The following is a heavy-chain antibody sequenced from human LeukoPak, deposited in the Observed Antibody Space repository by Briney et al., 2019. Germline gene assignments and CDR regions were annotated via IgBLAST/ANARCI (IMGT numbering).Heavy chain of an antibody. V-gene: IGHV3-23*01. CDR3: AKSAIYGSGSLKYYFDY. CDR1: GFTFSSDA. J-gene: IGHJ4*02. Sequence: PGGSLRLSCAASGFTFSSDAMSWVRQAPGKGLEWVSAISVIVGSTYYADSVKGRLTISRDNSKNTLYLQMNSLRAEDTAVYYCAKSAIYGSGSLKYYFDYWGQGTLVTVSS. CDR2: ISVIVGST. D-gene: IGHD3-10*01.